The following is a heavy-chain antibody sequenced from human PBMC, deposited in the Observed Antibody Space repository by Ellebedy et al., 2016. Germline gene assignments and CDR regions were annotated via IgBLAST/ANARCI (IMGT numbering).Heavy chain of an antibody. CDR2: ISYDGSNK. CDR1: GFTFSSYA. Sequence: GGSLRLXCAASGFTFSSYAMHWVRQAPGKGLEWVAVISYDGSNKYYADSVKGRFTISRDNSKNTLYLQMNSLRAEDTAVYYCARGLLMVRGVIITWGQGTLVTVSS. CDR3: ARGLLMVRGVIIT. J-gene: IGHJ4*02. D-gene: IGHD3-10*01. V-gene: IGHV3-30-3*01.